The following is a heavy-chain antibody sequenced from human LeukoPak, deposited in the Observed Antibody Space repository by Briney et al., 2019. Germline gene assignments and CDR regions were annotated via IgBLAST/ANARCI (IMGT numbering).Heavy chain of an antibody. CDR3: AKGEYSSSSGYYYYMDV. CDR2: ISGSGGST. D-gene: IGHD6-6*01. Sequence: GGSLRLSCAASGFTFGSYAKSWVRQAPGKGLEWVSAISGSGGSTYYADSVKGRFTISRDNSKNTLYLQMNSLRAEDTARYYCAKGEYSSSSGYYYYMDVWGKGTTVTVSS. CDR1: GFTFGSYA. V-gene: IGHV3-23*01. J-gene: IGHJ6*03.